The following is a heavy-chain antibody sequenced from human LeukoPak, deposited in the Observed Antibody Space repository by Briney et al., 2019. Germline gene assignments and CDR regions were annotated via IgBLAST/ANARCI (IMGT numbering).Heavy chain of an antibody. V-gene: IGHV3-7*01. D-gene: IGHD3-3*01. CDR3: VRDVAYDFRNPYRYFQH. Sequence: LAGGSLRLSCAASGFTFSTYWMTWVRQAPGKGLEWVANIKQDGSEKYYEGSMKGRFTISRDNAKSSLYLQMKSLRAEDTAVYYCVRDVAYDFRNPYRYFQHWGQGTLVTVSS. CDR2: IKQDGSEK. CDR1: GFTFSTYW. J-gene: IGHJ1*01.